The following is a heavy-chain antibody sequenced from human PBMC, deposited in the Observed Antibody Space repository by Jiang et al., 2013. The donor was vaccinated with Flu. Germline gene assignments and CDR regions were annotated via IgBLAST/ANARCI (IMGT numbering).Heavy chain of an antibody. D-gene: IGHD6-19*01. Sequence: WNWIRLSPSRGLEWLGRTSYSSEWRFDYAPSLKSRIAINPDTSKNQFSLLLNSVTPDDTAVYYCARGWLQGGMDVWGQGTTVTVSS. CDR2: TSYSSEWRF. J-gene: IGHJ6*02. CDR3: ARGWLQGGMDV. V-gene: IGHV6-1*01.